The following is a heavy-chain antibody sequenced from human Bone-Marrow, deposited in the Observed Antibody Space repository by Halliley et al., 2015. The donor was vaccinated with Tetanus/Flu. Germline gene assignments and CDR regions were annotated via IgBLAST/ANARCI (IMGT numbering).Heavy chain of an antibody. D-gene: IGHD2-2*01. CDR3: ARDTTSGFYYYGLDG. CDR2: IYYRGTT. CDR1: GGSISNYH. V-gene: IGHV4-59*01. Sequence: TLSLTCTVSGGSISNYHWSWIRQSPGKGLEWIGSIYYRGTTKHNPSLKSRVTISVDTSKNQFSLKLNSVTAADTAVYYCARDTTSGFYYYGLDGWGQGTTVTVSS. J-gene: IGHJ6*02.